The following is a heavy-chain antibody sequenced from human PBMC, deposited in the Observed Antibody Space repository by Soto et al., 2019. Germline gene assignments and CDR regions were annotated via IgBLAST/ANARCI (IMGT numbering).Heavy chain of an antibody. D-gene: IGHD4-4*01. J-gene: IGHJ4*02. CDR3: IRIPHYTPDY. CDR2: TRNKASRYTT. CDR1: GFTFSDHY. Sequence: GRSLRLSCAASGFTFSDHYMDWVRQAPGKGLEWVGRTRNKASRYTTEYAASVKGRFTISRDDSNNSLYLQMNSLKTEDTAVYYCIRIPHYTPDYWGQGTLVTVSS. V-gene: IGHV3-72*01.